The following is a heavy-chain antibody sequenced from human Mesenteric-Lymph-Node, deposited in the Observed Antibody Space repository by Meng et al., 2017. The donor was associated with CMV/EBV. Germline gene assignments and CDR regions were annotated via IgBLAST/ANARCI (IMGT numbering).Heavy chain of an antibody. CDR3: ARVGCSSTSCYTDVGWFDP. D-gene: IGHD2-2*02. CDR1: GGSFSGYY. CDR2: INHSGST. Sequence: GSLRLSCAVYGGSFSGYYWSWIRQPPGKGLQWIGEINHSGSTNYNPSLKSRVTISVDTSKNQFSLKLSSVTAADTAVYYCARVGCSSTSCYTDVGWFDPWGQGTLVTVSS. V-gene: IGHV4-34*01. J-gene: IGHJ5*02.